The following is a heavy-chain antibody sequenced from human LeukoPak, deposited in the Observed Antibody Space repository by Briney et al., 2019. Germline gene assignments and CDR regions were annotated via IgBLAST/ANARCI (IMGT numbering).Heavy chain of an antibody. CDR1: GYTFTNYG. J-gene: IGHJ5*02. CDR3: ARDKVIASAGTPNWFDP. Sequence: GASVKVSCKASGYTFTNYGIRWVRQAPGQGLEWMGWISAYDGETKYLQKFQGRVTITTDTTTSTAYMELRSLRSDDTAVYYCARDKVIASAGTPNWFDPWGQGTLVTVSS. CDR2: ISAYDGET. D-gene: IGHD6-13*01. V-gene: IGHV1-18*01.